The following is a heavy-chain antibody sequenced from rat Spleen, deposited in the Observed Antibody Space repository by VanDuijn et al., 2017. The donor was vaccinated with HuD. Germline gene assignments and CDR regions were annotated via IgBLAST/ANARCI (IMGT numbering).Heavy chain of an antibody. CDR2: INSGGDVT. J-gene: IGHJ2*01. Sequence: EVQLVESGGGLVQPGRSLKLSCVASGFTFNNYWMTWIRQAPGKGLEWVASINSGGDVTYYPNSVKGRFTISRDNANNTLYLQMDSLRSEDTASYYCARRETSFDYWGQGVMVTVSS. CDR1: GFTFNNYW. V-gene: IGHV5-31*01. CDR3: ARRETSFDY.